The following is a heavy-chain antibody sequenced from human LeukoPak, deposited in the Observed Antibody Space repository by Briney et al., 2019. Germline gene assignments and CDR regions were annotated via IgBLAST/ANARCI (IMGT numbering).Heavy chain of an antibody. CDR1: GATVTGYY. V-gene: IGHV4-59*02. CDR2: IYYSAKT. D-gene: IGHD4-17*01. Sequence: SETLSLTCTISGATVTGYYWSWVRQAPGKGLEYIGYIYYSAKTDYNPSLKSRATISLDTSKNQFSLTLTSMTAADTAVYFCARIDDYGDSGYFDFWGQGTLVTVSS. J-gene: IGHJ4*02. CDR3: ARIDDYGDSGYFDF.